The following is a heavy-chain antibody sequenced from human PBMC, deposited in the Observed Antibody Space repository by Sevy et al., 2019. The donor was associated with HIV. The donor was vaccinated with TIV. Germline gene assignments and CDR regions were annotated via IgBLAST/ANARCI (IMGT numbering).Heavy chain of an antibody. CDR2: ISWNSGSI. J-gene: IGHJ6*02. V-gene: IGHV3-9*01. CDR1: GFSFHEYA. CDR3: AKDLNRGCHSLNCYSYYFYYYGLDV. Sequence: GGSLRLSCAASGFSFHEYAMHWVRQAPGKGLEWVAGISWNSGSIGYADSVKGRFTISRDNARQSIHLQMNSLRADDTALYYCAKDLNRGCHSLNCYSYYFYYYGLDVWGQGTTVTVSS. D-gene: IGHD2-21*02.